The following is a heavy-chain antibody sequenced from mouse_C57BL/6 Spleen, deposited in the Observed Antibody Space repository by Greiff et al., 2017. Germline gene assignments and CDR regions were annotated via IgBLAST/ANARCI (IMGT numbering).Heavy chain of an antibody. CDR3: ARAGISNGHFDV. CDR2: IDPSDSET. D-gene: IGHD2-5*01. Sequence: QVQLQQPGAELVRPGSSVKLSCKASGYTFTSYWMHWVKQRPIQGLEWIGNIDPSDSETHYNQKFKDKATLTVDKSSSTAYMQLSSLTSEDSAVYYCARAGISNGHFDVWGTGTTVTVSS. CDR1: GYTFTSYW. V-gene: IGHV1-52*01. J-gene: IGHJ1*03.